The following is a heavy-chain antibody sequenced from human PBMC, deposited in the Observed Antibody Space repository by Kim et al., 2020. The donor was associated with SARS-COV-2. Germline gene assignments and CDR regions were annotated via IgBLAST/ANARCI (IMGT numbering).Heavy chain of an antibody. Sequence: RQPPGKGLGWLGYTYYRGTTDYNPSLKSRATISVDTSNNRISLNLTSVTAADTAVYFCARALYYNGMDVWGQGTTVIVSS. D-gene: IGHD2-15*01. CDR3: ARALYYNGMDV. CDR2: TYYRGTT. V-gene: IGHV4-59*13. J-gene: IGHJ6*02.